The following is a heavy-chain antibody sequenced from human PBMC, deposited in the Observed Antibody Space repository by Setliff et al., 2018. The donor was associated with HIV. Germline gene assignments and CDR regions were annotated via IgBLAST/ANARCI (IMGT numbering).Heavy chain of an antibody. Sequence: SETLSLTCTVSGGSMTSHFWGWIRQPPGKGLEWIGYVHHGGTANYNPSLKSRVSMSVDRSRNQVSLNLNSVTAADTAVYYCARELGRTVDYWGQGALVTISS. CDR3: ARELGRTVDY. D-gene: IGHD2-21*02. CDR1: GGSMTSHF. J-gene: IGHJ4*02. CDR2: VHHGGTA. V-gene: IGHV4-59*11.